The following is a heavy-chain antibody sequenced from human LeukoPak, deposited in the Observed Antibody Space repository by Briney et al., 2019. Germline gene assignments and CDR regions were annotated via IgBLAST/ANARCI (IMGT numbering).Heavy chain of an antibody. J-gene: IGHJ3*02. V-gene: IGHV5-51*01. D-gene: IGHD3-22*01. CDR1: GYSFTSYW. Sequence: GESLKISCKGSGYSFTSYWIGWVRQMPGKGLEWMGIIYPGDSDTRYSPSFQGQVTISADKSISTAYLQWSSLKASDTAMYYCARDSSGYYSHDAFDIRGQGTMVTVSS. CDR2: IYPGDSDT. CDR3: ARDSSGYYSHDAFDI.